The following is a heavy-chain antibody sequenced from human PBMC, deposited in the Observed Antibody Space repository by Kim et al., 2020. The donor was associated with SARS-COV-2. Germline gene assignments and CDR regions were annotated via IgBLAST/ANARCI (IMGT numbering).Heavy chain of an antibody. D-gene: IGHD6-13*01. CDR1: GYTFTGYY. V-gene: IGHV1-2*06. CDR2: INPNSGGT. J-gene: IGHJ6*02. CDR3: ARDPVSPIAAARYYYYYYGMDV. Sequence: ASVKVSCKASGYTFTGYYMHWVRQAPGQGLEWMGRINPNSGGTNYAQKFQGRVTMTRDTSISTAYMELSRLRSDDTAVYYCARDPVSPIAAARYYYYYYGMDVWGQGTTVTVSS.